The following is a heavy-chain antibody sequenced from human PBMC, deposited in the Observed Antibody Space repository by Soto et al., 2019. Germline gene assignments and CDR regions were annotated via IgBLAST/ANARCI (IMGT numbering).Heavy chain of an antibody. V-gene: IGHV1-18*01. CDR3: ARDDPGFGELYNYNWFDP. Sequence: ASVKVSCKASGYTFTICGIIWVRQAPGQGLEWMGWISAYNGNTNYAQKLQVRVTMTTDTSTSTAYMELRSLRSDDTAVYYCARDDPGFGELYNYNWFDPWGQGTLVTVSS. CDR1: GYTFTICG. J-gene: IGHJ5*02. CDR2: ISAYNGNT. D-gene: IGHD3-10*01.